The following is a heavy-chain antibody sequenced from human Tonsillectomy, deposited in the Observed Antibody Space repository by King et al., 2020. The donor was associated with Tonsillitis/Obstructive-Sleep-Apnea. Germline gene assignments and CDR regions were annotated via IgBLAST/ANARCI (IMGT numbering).Heavy chain of an antibody. D-gene: IGHD5-18*01. CDR1: GGTFSSYA. CDR2: IIPIFGPE. V-gene: IGHV1-69*01. J-gene: IGHJ6*03. CDR3: EGPSWDTAMVTGPYYYYYMDV. Sequence: EQLVQSGAEVKKPGSSVKVSCKASGGTFSSYAISWVRQAPGQGLEWMGGIIPIFGPENYAQTFQGRVTITANESTSTAHMELSSLRSEDTAGYYCEGPSWDTAMVTGPYYYYYMDVWGKGTTVTVSS.